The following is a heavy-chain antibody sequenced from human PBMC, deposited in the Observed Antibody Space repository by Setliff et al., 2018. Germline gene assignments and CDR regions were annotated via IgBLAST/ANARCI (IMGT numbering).Heavy chain of an antibody. D-gene: IGHD2-15*01. CDR1: GFTFSTYR. CDR2: INPDGSTT. CDR3: ARTCSGSGCYAGLES. Sequence: GGSLRLSCAASGFTFSTYRMHWVRQAPGKGLVWVSRINPDGSTTSYADSVKGRFTISRDNAKNTVYLQMNSLRAEDTAVYYCARTCSGSGCYAGLESWGKGTTVTVSS. J-gene: IGHJ6*04. V-gene: IGHV3-74*01.